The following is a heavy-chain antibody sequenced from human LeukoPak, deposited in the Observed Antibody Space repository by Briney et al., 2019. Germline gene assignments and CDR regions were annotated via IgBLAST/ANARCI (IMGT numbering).Heavy chain of an antibody. CDR3: ARSPYGGNPPFDY. Sequence: SETLSLTCTVSGGSISIYYWSWIRQPPGKGLEWIGYIYYSGSTNYNPSLKSRVTISVDTSKNQFSLKLSSVTAADTAVYYCARSPYGGNPPFDYWGQGTLVTVSS. J-gene: IGHJ4*02. V-gene: IGHV4-59*01. CDR1: GGSISIYY. CDR2: IYYSGST. D-gene: IGHD4-23*01.